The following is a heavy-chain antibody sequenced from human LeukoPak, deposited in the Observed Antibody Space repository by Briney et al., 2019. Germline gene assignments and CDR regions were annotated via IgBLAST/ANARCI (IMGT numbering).Heavy chain of an antibody. D-gene: IGHD3-10*01. CDR3: ARGLTMVRGVRSNWFDP. V-gene: IGHV3-23*01. CDR2: ISGSGGST. Sequence: PGGSLRLSCAASGFTFSSYAMSWVRQAPGKGLEWVSAISGSGGSTYYADSVKGRFTISRDNSKNTLYLQMNSLRAEDTAVYYCARGLTMVRGVRSNWFDPWGQGTLVTVSS. CDR1: GFTFSSYA. J-gene: IGHJ5*02.